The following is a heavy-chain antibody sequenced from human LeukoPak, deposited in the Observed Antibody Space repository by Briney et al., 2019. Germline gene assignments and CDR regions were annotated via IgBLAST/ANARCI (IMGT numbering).Heavy chain of an antibody. CDR1: GFTFSSYA. Sequence: GGSLRLSCAASGFTFSSYAMSWVRQAPGKGLEWVSAISGSGGSTYYADSVKGRFTISRDNSKNTLYLQMNSLRAEDTAVYYCAKAGPRLRYFDWSTETYFDYWGQGTLVTVSS. CDR3: AKAGPRLRYFDWSTETYFDY. CDR2: ISGSGGST. J-gene: IGHJ4*02. D-gene: IGHD3-9*01. V-gene: IGHV3-23*01.